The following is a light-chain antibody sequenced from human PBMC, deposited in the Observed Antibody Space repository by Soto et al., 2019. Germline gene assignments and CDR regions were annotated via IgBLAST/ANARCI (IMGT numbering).Light chain of an antibody. Sequence: EIVMTQSPATLSMSPGERATLSCRASQSVSSNLAWYQQKPGQPPRLLIYGASARATGIPARFSGSGSGTEFTITISSLQSEDFAVYYCQQYTNWPPWTFGQGTRVEIK. V-gene: IGKV3-15*01. CDR1: QSVSSN. CDR2: GAS. J-gene: IGKJ1*01. CDR3: QQYTNWPPWT.